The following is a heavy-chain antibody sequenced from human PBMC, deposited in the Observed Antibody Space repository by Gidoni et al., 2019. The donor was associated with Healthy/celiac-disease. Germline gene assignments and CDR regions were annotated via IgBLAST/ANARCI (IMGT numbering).Heavy chain of an antibody. J-gene: IGHJ4*02. V-gene: IGHV3-30*04. CDR1: GFTFSSYA. CDR3: ARGGGSGWDLLD. CDR2: ISYDGSNK. D-gene: IGHD6-19*01. Sequence: QVQLVESGGGVFQPGRSLRLSCAASGFTFSSYAMHWVRQAPGKGLEGVAVISYDGSNKYYADAVKGRFNIARDKSKNTLYLQRNSLRAEDTAVYYCARGGGSGWDLLDWGQGTLVTVSS.